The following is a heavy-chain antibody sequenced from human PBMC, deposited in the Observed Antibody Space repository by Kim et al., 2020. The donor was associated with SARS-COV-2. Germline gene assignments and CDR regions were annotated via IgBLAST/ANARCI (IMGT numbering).Heavy chain of an antibody. Sequence: SETLSLTCTVSGGSISSYYWSWIRQPPGKGLEWIGYIYYSGSTNYNPSLKSRVTISVDTSKNQFSLKLSSVTAADTAVYYCARLSGPYYFDYWGQGTLVTVSS. CDR3: ARLSGPYYFDY. V-gene: IGHV4-59*13. CDR2: IYYSGST. J-gene: IGHJ4*02. D-gene: IGHD3-3*01. CDR1: GGSISSYY.